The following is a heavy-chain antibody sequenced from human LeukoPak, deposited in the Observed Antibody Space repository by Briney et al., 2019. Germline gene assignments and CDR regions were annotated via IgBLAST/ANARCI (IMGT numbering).Heavy chain of an antibody. V-gene: IGHV4-34*01. D-gene: IGHD6-6*01. Sequence: SETLSLTCAVYGGSFSGYYWSWIRQPPGKGLEWIGEINHSGSTNYNPSLKSRVTISVDTSKNQFSLKLSSVTAADTAVYYCARSIAARFWGQGSLVTVSS. CDR2: INHSGST. CDR3: ARSIAARF. J-gene: IGHJ4*02. CDR1: GGSFSGYY.